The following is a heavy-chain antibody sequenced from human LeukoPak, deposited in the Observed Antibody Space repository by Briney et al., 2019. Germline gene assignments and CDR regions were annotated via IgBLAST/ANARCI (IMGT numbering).Heavy chain of an antibody. CDR1: GYTFTDYY. CDR2: INPNSGDT. J-gene: IGHJ4*02. D-gene: IGHD2-2*01. V-gene: IGHV1-2*02. CDR3: ARANPLYCSSTTCLFDY. Sequence: ASVKVSCKASGYTFTDYYMHWVRQAPGQGLEWMGWINPNSGDTNYAHKFQGRVTMTRDTSISTAHMELSRLRSDDTAVYYCARANPLYCSSTTCLFDYWGQGTLVTVSS.